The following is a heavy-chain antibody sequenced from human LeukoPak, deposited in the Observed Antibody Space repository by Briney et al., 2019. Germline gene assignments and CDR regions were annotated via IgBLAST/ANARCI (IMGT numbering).Heavy chain of an antibody. CDR1: GGSFSGYY. CDR3: ARRPGEYGGNDFDY. J-gene: IGHJ4*02. D-gene: IGHD4/OR15-4a*01. CDR2: INHSGST. V-gene: IGHV4-34*01. Sequence: PSETLSLTCAVYGGSFSGYYWSWIRQPPGKGLEWIGEINHSGSTNYNPSLKSRVTILVDTSKNQFSLKLSSVTAADTAVYYCARRPGEYGGNDFDYWGQGTLVPVSS.